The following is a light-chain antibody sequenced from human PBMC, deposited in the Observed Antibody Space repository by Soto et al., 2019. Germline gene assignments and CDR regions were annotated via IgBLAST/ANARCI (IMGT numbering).Light chain of an antibody. Sequence: QLVLTQPPSASGTPGQRVTISCSGSSSIIGSSAVNWYQQPPGTAPKVLIYGNNQRPSGVPDRFSGSKSGTSASLAISGLQSEDESYYYCATWDDSLNGPVFGGGTKLTVL. CDR2: GNN. V-gene: IGLV1-44*01. J-gene: IGLJ3*02. CDR3: ATWDDSLNGPV. CDR1: SSIIGSSA.